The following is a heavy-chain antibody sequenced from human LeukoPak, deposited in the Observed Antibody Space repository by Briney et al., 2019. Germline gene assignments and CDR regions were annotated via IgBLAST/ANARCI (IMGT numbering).Heavy chain of an antibody. CDR1: GGSISSYY. D-gene: IGHD1-26*01. V-gene: IGHV4-59*08. J-gene: IGHJ3*02. CDR3: ARMSGLVGATMEPDAFDI. CDR2: IYYSGST. Sequence: KPSETLSLTCTVSGGSISSYYWSWIRQPPGKGLEWIGYIYYSGSTNYNPSLKSRVTISVDTSKNQFSLKLSSVTAADTAVYYCARMSGLVGATMEPDAFDIWGQGTMVTVSS.